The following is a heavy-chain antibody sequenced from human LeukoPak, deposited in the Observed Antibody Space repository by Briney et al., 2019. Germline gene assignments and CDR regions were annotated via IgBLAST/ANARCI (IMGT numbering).Heavy chain of an antibody. V-gene: IGHV3-53*05. Sequence: GGSLRLSCAASGFTVSSNYMSWVRQAPGKGLEWVSVIYSGGSTYYADSVKGRFTISRDNSKNTLYLQMNSLRAEDMALYYCAKDSVAGWGSGWLDYWGQGTLVTVSS. CDR2: IYSGGST. CDR1: GFTVSSNY. D-gene: IGHD6-19*01. J-gene: IGHJ4*02. CDR3: AKDSVAGWGSGWLDY.